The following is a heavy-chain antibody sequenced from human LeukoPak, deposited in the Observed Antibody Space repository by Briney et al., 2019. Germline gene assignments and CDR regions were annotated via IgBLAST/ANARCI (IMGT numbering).Heavy chain of an antibody. D-gene: IGHD6-19*01. CDR2: IIPIFGTA. J-gene: IGHJ5*02. V-gene: IGHV1-69*13. CDR1: GGTFSSYA. Sequence: ASVKVSCKAAGGTFSSYAISWVRQAPGQGLEWMGGIIPIFGTANYAQKFQGRVTITADESTSTAYMELSSLRSEDTAVYYCAKSSCCPGIAVDDWFDPWGQGTLVTVSS. CDR3: AKSSCCPGIAVDDWFDP.